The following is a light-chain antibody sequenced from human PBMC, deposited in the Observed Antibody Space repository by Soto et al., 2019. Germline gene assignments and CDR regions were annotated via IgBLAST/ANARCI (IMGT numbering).Light chain of an antibody. CDR1: SSDVGGSNG. Sequence: QSVLTQPPSVSGSPGQSVAISCTGTSSDVGGSNGVSWYQQPPGTAPKLIIYDVSNRLSGVPDRFSGSKSGNTASLIISGLQAEDEGDYYCSSYTSSSIYVFGTGTKVTVL. V-gene: IGLV2-18*02. J-gene: IGLJ1*01. CDR2: DVS. CDR3: SSYTSSSIYV.